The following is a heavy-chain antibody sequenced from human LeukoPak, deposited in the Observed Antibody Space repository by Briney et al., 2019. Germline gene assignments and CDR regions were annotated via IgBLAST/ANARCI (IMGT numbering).Heavy chain of an antibody. D-gene: IGHD3-10*01. CDR1: GFTISSYA. Sequence: GRSLRLSCAASGFTISSYAMHWVRQAPGKGLEWVAVISYDGSNKYYADSVKGRFTISRDNSKNTLYLQMNSLRAEDTAVYYCARDSQYYYGSGGDLDYWGQGTLVTVSS. CDR3: ARDSQYYYGSGGDLDY. CDR2: ISYDGSNK. J-gene: IGHJ4*02. V-gene: IGHV3-30*04.